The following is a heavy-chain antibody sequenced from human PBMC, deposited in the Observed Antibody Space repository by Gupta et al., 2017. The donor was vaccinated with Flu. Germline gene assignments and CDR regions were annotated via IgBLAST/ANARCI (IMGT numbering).Heavy chain of an antibody. D-gene: IGHD6-25*01. V-gene: IGHV2-5*02. CDR2: IYWDDDK. CDR3: AHSGYLAGRLPLDY. Sequence: QITLRESGPTLVKPTETLTLTCSFSGFSLSTAGVGVGWVRQPPGKALEWLALIYWDDDKRYRPSLKSRLTITKDTFKNQVVLILSDMHPVDTATYFGAHSGYLAGRLPLDYWSQGTLVSVSS. CDR1: GFSLSTAGVG. J-gene: IGHJ4*02.